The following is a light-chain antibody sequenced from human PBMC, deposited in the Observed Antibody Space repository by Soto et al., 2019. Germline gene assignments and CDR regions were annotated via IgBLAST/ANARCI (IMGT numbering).Light chain of an antibody. J-gene: IGKJ1*01. CDR1: QSVSSY. V-gene: IGKV3-11*01. CDR2: DAS. CDR3: QQRSNWPWT. Sequence: MLTQSPATKSLSPGERTTLSCRVSQSVSSYLAWYQQKSGKAHMLLIYDASNMATGIPARFSGSGSGTDFTLTISSLEPEDFAVYYCQQRSNWPWTFGQGTKVDIK.